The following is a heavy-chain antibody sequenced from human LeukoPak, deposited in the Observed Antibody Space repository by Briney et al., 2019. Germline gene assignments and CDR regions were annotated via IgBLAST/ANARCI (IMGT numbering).Heavy chain of an antibody. J-gene: IGHJ4*02. CDR3: ARVFRTRATMVRGVLSY. D-gene: IGHD3-10*01. CDR2: MNPNSGNT. V-gene: IGHV1-8*01. CDR1: GYTFTSYD. Sequence: GASVKVSCKASGYTFTSYDINWVRQATGQGLEWMGWMNPNSGNTGYAQKVQGRVTMTSNTSISTAYMELSSLRSEDTAVYSCARVFRTRATMVRGVLSYWGQGTLVTVSS.